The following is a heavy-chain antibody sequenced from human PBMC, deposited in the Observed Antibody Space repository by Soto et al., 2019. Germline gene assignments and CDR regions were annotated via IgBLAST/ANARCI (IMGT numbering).Heavy chain of an antibody. CDR1: GGSISSGGYY. Sequence: KPSETLSLTCTVSGGSISSGGYYWSWIRQHPGKGLEWIGYIYYSGSTYYNPSLKSRVTISVDTSKNQFSLKLSSVTAADTAVYYCARDKYYDFWSGTPDYGMDVWGQGTTVTVSS. CDR2: IYYSGST. CDR3: ARDKYYDFWSGTPDYGMDV. J-gene: IGHJ6*02. D-gene: IGHD3-3*01. V-gene: IGHV4-31*03.